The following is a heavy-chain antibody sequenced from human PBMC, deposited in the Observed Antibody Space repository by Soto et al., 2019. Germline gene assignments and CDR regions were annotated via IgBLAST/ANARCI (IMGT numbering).Heavy chain of an antibody. V-gene: IGHV5-10-1*01. CDR3: ASTQIGYCSSTSCPGWFDP. J-gene: IGHJ5*02. D-gene: IGHD2-2*01. CDR1: GYSFTSYW. CDR2: IDPSDSYT. Sequence: AECLKISCKVSGYSFTSYWISLVLQIRGKFREWIWRIDPSDSYTNYGPSFQGHVTISADKSISTAYLQWSSLKASDTAMYYCASTQIGYCSSTSCPGWFDPWGQGTLVTVSS.